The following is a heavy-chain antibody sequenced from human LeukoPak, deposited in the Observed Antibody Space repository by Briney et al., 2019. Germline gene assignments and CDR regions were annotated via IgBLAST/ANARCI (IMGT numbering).Heavy chain of an antibody. CDR2: IYTSGST. D-gene: IGHD2-21*01. Sequence: PSETLSLTCTVSGGSISSYYWSWIRQPAGKGLEWIGRIYTSGSTNYNPSLKSRVTMSVDTSKNQFSLKLSSVTAADTAVYYCAREKYCGGDCYSVDYWGQGTLVTVSS. V-gene: IGHV4-4*07. CDR3: AREKYCGGDCYSVDY. CDR1: GGSISSYY. J-gene: IGHJ4*02.